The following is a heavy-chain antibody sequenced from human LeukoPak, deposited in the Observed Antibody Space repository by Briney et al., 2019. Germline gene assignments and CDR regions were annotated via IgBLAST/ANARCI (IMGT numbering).Heavy chain of an antibody. J-gene: IGHJ5*02. V-gene: IGHV3-23*01. CDR1: GFTFSSYW. D-gene: IGHD6-19*01. CDR2: ISGSGGST. Sequence: PGGSLRLSCAASGFTFSSYWMSWVRQAPGKGLEWVSAISGSGGSTYYADSVKGRFTISRDNSKNTLYLQMNSLRAEDTAVYYCAKESSGWHRGPNWFDPWGQGTLVTVSS. CDR3: AKESSGWHRGPNWFDP.